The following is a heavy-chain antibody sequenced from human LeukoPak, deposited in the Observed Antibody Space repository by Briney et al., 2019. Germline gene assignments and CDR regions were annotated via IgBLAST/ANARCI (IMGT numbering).Heavy chain of an antibody. D-gene: IGHD6-13*01. V-gene: IGHV4-4*07. CDR1: GGSISSYY. CDR3: ARVGKAAAGPKFDY. J-gene: IGHJ4*02. CDR2: IYTSGST. Sequence: PSETLSLTCTVSGGSISSYYWSWIRQPAGKGLEWIGRIYTSGSTNYNPSLKSRVTMSVDTSKNQFSLKLSSVTAADTAVYYCARVGKAAAGPKFDYWGQGTLVTVSS.